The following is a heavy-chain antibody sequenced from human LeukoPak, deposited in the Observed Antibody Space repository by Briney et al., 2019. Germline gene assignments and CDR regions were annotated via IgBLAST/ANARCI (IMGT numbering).Heavy chain of an antibody. V-gene: IGHV3-30*04. J-gene: IGHJ4*02. CDR3: ARHNYGSHWGYFDY. D-gene: IGHD4-17*01. CDR2: ISYDGSDK. Sequence: GGSLRLSCAASGFTFSTYAMHWVRQAPGKGLEWVAVISYDGSDKYYADSVRGRFTISRDNSKSTLYLQMNTLRAEDTAVYYCARHNYGSHWGYFDYWGQGTLVTVSS. CDR1: GFTFSTYA.